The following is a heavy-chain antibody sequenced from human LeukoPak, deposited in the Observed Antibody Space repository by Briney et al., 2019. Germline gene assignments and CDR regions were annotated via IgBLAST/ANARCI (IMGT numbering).Heavy chain of an antibody. CDR2: ISGSGGST. Sequence: GGSLRLSCAASGFSFGNHAMIWVRQAAGKGLEWVSAISGSGGSTYYADSVKGRFTISRDNSKNTLYLQMNSLRAEDTAVYYCASHVGYGYARFDYWGQGTLVTVSS. D-gene: IGHD5-18*01. V-gene: IGHV3-23*01. CDR1: GFSFGNHA. J-gene: IGHJ4*02. CDR3: ASHVGYGYARFDY.